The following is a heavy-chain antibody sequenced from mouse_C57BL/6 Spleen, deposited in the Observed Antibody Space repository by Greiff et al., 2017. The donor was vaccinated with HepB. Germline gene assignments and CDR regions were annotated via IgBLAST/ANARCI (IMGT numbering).Heavy chain of an antibody. CDR1: GFTFSDYG. D-gene: IGHD4-1*01. Sequence: EVMLVESGGGLLKPGGSLKLSCAASGFTFSDYGMHWVRQAPEKGLEWVAYISSGSSTIYYADTVKGRFTISRDNAKNTLFLQMTSLRSEDTAMYYCARRSWDVGGFDYWGQGTTLTVSS. CDR3: ARRSWDVGGFDY. J-gene: IGHJ2*01. CDR2: ISSGSSTI. V-gene: IGHV5-17*01.